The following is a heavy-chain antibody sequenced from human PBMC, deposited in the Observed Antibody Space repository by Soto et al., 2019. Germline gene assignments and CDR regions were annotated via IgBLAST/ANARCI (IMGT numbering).Heavy chain of an antibody. CDR2: IKQDGSEK. D-gene: IGHD2-15*01. CDR1: GFTFSSYW. Sequence: GGSLRLSCAASGFTFSSYWMSWVRQAPGKGLEWVANIKQDGSEKYYVDSVKGRFTISRDNAKNSLYLQMNSLRAEDTAVYYCARDKLTVVVAGWFDPWGQGTLVTVSS. CDR3: ARDKLTVVVAGWFDP. J-gene: IGHJ5*02. V-gene: IGHV3-7*01.